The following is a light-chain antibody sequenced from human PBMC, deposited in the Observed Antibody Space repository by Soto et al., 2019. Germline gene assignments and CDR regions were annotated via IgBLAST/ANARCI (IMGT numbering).Light chain of an antibody. CDR1: QSLSSD. CDR3: QQYNKWPRT. J-gene: IGKJ1*01. Sequence: EIVMTQSPATLSVSPGERATLSCRASQSLSSDLAWYQQKVGQAPRLLIYGASTRATGIPARYSGSGSGTEFNFTISSLQSEDFAVYYCQQYNKWPRTVGQGTKVDIK. V-gene: IGKV3-15*01. CDR2: GAS.